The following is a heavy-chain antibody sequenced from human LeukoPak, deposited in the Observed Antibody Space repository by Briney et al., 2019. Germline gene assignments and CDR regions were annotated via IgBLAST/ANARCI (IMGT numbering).Heavy chain of an antibody. D-gene: IGHD2-15*01. CDR1: GFTLSNYW. V-gene: IGHV3-7*05. J-gene: IGHJ4*02. Sequence: GGSLRLSCAVSGFTLSNYWMNWLRQAPGKGLEWVANINPDGSEKYHVDSVKGRFTISRDTAKNSVYLQMNSLRAEDTAVYYCARSSELLQYCSGGTCSYFDYWGQGTLVTVSS. CDR3: ARSSELLQYCSGGTCSYFDY. CDR2: INPDGSEK.